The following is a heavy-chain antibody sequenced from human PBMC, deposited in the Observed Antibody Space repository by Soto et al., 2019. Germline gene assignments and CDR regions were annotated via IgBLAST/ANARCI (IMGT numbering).Heavy chain of an antibody. CDR1: ACTIRSYA. D-gene: IGHD2-2*01. CDR2: ITASANTT. V-gene: IGHV3-23*01. CDR3: AKVRPLSDCTSTSCLGAFDI. Sequence: TWGPLRLSCAASACTIRSYAMSWVRQAPGKGLEWVSAITASANTTYYADSVKGRFTISRDNSKNTLYLRMNSLRAEDTAVYYCAKVRPLSDCTSTSCLGAFDIWGQGTMVTVSS. J-gene: IGHJ3*02.